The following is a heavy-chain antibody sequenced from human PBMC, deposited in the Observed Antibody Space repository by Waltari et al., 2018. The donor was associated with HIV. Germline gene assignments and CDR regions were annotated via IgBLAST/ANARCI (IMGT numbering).Heavy chain of an antibody. CDR1: GYPFSDYG. Sequence: QVQLLQSGSEVKRPGASVRVSCKTSGYPFSDYGITWVRQAPGQGLEWLGWISTYHGNTKFAQAVEAKIRFTIDTSRHTAYMDLTSLRSDDTAVYYCARGDRAFDVWGQGTMVTVSS. CDR3: ARGDRAFDV. V-gene: IGHV1-18*01. D-gene: IGHD1-26*01. J-gene: IGHJ3*01. CDR2: ISTYHGNT.